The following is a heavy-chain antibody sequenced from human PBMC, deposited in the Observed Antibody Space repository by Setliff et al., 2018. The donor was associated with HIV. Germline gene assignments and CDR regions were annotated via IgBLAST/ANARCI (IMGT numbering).Heavy chain of an antibody. CDR1: GYTFTNYD. D-gene: IGHD3-3*01. CDR3: ARSRPQISIFGLVQDY. Sequence: RASVKVSCKASGYTFTNYDINWVRQATGQGLEWMGWMSPKSGNTGYAQKFQGRVTMTRNTSISTVYMELSSLRSEDTAVYYCARSRPQISIFGLVQDYWGQGTLVT. V-gene: IGHV1-8*02. CDR2: MSPKSGNT. J-gene: IGHJ4*02.